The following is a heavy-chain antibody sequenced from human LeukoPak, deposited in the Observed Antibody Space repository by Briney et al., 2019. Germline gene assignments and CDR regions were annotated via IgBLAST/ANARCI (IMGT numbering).Heavy chain of an antibody. CDR1: GYTFTSYG. Sequence: ASVKVSCKASGYTFTSYGISWVRQAPGQGLEWMGWISAYNGNTNYAQKLQGRVTMTTDTSTSTAYMELRSLRSDDTAVYYCARVLGGVIGLYYFDYWGQGTLVTVSS. J-gene: IGHJ4*02. D-gene: IGHD3-10*01. CDR3: ARVLGGVIGLYYFDY. V-gene: IGHV1-18*01. CDR2: ISAYNGNT.